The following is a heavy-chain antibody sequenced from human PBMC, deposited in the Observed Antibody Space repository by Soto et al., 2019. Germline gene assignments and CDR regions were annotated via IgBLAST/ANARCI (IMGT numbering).Heavy chain of an antibody. J-gene: IGHJ6*03. CDR2: ISAYNGNT. CDR3: ARGGGTYYDILTGHGDYYYMDV. CDR1: GYTFTSYG. D-gene: IGHD3-9*01. Sequence: QVPLVQSGAEVKKPGASVKVSCKASGYTFTSYGISWVRQAPGQGLEWKGWISAYNGNTNYAQKLQGRVTMTTDTSTSTAYMELRSLRSDDTAVYYCARGGGTYYDILTGHGDYYYMDVWGKGTTVTVSS. V-gene: IGHV1-18*01.